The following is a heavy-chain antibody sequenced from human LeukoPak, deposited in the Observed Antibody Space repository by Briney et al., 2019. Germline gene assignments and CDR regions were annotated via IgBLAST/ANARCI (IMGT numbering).Heavy chain of an antibody. D-gene: IGHD2-15*01. CDR3: ARQTVGGGLLDWFDP. J-gene: IGHJ5*02. V-gene: IGHV4-39*01. CDR2: IYYSGST. Sequence: SETLSLTCTVSGGSVSSGSYYWGWIRQPPGKGLEWIGNIYYSGSTYYTPSLKSRLTIFVDTFNNQFSLRLNSMTAADTAVYYCARQTVGGGLLDWFDPWGQGTLVTVSS. CDR1: GGSVSSGSYY.